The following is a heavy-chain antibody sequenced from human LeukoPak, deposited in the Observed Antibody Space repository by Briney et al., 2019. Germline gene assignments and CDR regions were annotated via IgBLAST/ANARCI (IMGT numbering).Heavy chain of an antibody. CDR3: ARGIVGANFHY. J-gene: IGHJ4*02. V-gene: IGHV4-59*01. D-gene: IGHD1-26*01. CDR1: GGSISSYY. CDR2: IYYSGST. Sequence: PSETLSLTCTVSGGSISSYYWSWIRQPPGKGLEWIGYIYYSGSTNYNPPLKSRVTISVDTSKNQFSLKLSSVTAADTAVYYCARGIVGANFHYWGQGTLVTVSS.